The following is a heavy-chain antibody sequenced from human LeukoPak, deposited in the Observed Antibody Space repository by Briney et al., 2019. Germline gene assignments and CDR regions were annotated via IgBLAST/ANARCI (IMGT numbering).Heavy chain of an antibody. Sequence: ASVKVSCKASGYTFTDYYIHWVRQAPGQGLEWMGWINPNSGGTNYAQKFQGRVTMTRDTSISTAYMELSRLRSDDTAVYYCASLTYDILTGYYAGGFDYWGQGTLVTVSS. J-gene: IGHJ4*02. CDR2: INPNSGGT. CDR3: ASLTYDILTGYYAGGFDY. D-gene: IGHD3-9*01. CDR1: GYTFTDYY. V-gene: IGHV1-2*02.